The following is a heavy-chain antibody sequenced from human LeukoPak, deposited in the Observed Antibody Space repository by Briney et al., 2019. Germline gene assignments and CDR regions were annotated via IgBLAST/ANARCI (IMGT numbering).Heavy chain of an antibody. Sequence: ASVKVSCKASGYTFTGYYMHWVRQAPGQGLEWMGWINPNSGGTNYAQKFQGRVTMTRDTSISTAYMELSRLRSDDTAVYYCAAAGSISHYYYYGMDVWGQGTTVTVSS. CDR1: GYTFTGYY. J-gene: IGHJ6*02. V-gene: IGHV1-2*02. CDR2: INPNSGGT. D-gene: IGHD6-13*01. CDR3: AAAGSISHYYYYGMDV.